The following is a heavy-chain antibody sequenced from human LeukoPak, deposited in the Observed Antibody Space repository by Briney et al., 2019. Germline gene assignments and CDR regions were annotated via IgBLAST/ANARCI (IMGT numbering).Heavy chain of an antibody. CDR1: GGSISSSSYY. V-gene: IGHV4-39*01. J-gene: IGHJ4*02. CDR2: IYYSGST. CDR3: ARGYGYSYGSVDY. Sequence: TSETLSLTCTVSGGSISSSSYYWGWIRQPPGKGLEWIGSIYYSGSTYYNPSLKSRVTISVDTSKNQFSLKLSSVTAADTAVYYCARGYGYSYGSVDYWGQGTLVTVSS. D-gene: IGHD5-18*01.